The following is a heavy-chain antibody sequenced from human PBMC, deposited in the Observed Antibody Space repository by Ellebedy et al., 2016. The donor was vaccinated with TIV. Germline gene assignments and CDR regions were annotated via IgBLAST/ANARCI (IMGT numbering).Heavy chain of an antibody. CDR3: AAAYHVNYFAP. D-gene: IGHD6-13*01. CDR1: GFTFSNCV. V-gene: IGHV3-33*01. Sequence: PGGSLRLSCVASGFTFSNCVMHWVRQAPGKGPEWVSIIWSAGINKYYADSVKGRFTISRDNSKNMMYLQMNSLRAEDTSVYYCAAAYHVNYFAPWGQGTLVIVSS. CDR2: IWSAGINK. J-gene: IGHJ5*02.